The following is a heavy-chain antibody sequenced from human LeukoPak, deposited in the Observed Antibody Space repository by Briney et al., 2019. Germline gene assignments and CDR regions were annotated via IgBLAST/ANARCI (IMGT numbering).Heavy chain of an antibody. CDR2: IYPGDSDT. CDR1: GYSFTSYW. V-gene: IGHV5-51*01. CDR3: ATPPFGAAGPAPFDH. J-gene: IGHJ4*02. D-gene: IGHD6-13*01. Sequence: GESLKISCKGSGYSFTSYWIGWVRQMPGKGPEWMGIIYPGDSDTRYSPSFQGQVTISADKSISTAYLQWSSLKASDTAMYYCATPPFGAAGPAPFDHWGQGIMVTVSS.